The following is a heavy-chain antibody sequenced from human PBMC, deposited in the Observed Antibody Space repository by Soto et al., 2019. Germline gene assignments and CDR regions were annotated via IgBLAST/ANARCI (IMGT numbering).Heavy chain of an antibody. Sequence: GGSLRLSCAASGFTFSSYGMHWVRQAPGKGLEWVAVISYDGSNKYYADSVKGRFTISRDNSKNTLYLQMNSLRAEDTAVYYCAKDLYFVFWIGYVYYYYGMDVWGQGTTVFVSS. D-gene: IGHD3-3*01. J-gene: IGHJ6*02. V-gene: IGHV3-30*18. CDR3: AKDLYFVFWIGYVYYYYGMDV. CDR2: ISYDGSNK. CDR1: GFTFSSYG.